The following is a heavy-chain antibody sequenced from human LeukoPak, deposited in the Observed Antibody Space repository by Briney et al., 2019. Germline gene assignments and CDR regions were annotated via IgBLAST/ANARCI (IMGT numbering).Heavy chain of an antibody. J-gene: IGHJ4*02. CDR2: ISGSGDST. V-gene: IGHV3-23*01. Sequence: GGSLRLSCAASGFTFTSYAMSWVRQAPGKGLEWVSTISGSGDSTYYADSVKGRFTISRDNSRNTLYLQMSSLRAEDTAVYYCAKRYCIRTSCYREIDYWGQGTLVTVSS. D-gene: IGHD2-2*02. CDR1: GFTFTSYA. CDR3: AKRYCIRTSCYREIDY.